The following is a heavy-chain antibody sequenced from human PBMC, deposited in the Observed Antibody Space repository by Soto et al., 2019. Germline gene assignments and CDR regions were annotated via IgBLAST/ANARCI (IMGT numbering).Heavy chain of an antibody. CDR2: ILPTFGTA. D-gene: IGHD2-15*01. Sequence: VLLVQYGAEMKKPGSSVKVSCKASGGTFSTSYINWVRQAPGQRPEWMGNILPTFGTADYAQKFQGRVNVTADTVTNTDFMALPSLLCADTTVYYCARGHEFRGKSDAFEIWDQGTVVTVSS. CDR1: GGTFSTSY. J-gene: IGHJ3*02. CDR3: ARGHEFRGKSDAFEI. V-gene: IGHV1-69*14.